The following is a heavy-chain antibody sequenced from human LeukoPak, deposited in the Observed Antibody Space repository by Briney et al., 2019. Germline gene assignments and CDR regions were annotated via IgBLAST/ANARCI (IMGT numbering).Heavy chain of an antibody. D-gene: IGHD3-3*01. CDR2: ISGSGGST. CDR1: GFTFSSYA. J-gene: IGHJ4*02. CDR3: AKERPLLVDYDFWSGHYSY. Sequence: GGSLRLSCAAFGFTFSSYAMSWVRQAPGKGLEWVSAISGSGGSTYYADSVKGRFTISRDNSKNTLYLQMNSLRAEDTAVYYCAKERPLLVDYDFWSGHYSYWGQGTLVTVSS. V-gene: IGHV3-23*01.